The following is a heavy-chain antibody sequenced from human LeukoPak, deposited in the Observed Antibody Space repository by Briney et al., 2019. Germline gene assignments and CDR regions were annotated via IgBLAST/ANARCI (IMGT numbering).Heavy chain of an antibody. D-gene: IGHD3-22*01. V-gene: IGHV4-38-2*02. CDR3: ARSCDSSGYYIFDL. J-gene: IGHJ2*01. CDR1: AYPISSGYY. CDR2: FYHSGST. Sequence: SETLSLTCTVSAYPISSGYYWGWIRQPPGKGLEWIGSFYHSGSTHYNPSLKSRVTISVDTSKNQFSLKLNSVTAADTAVYYCARSCDSSGYYIFDLWGRGTLVTVSS.